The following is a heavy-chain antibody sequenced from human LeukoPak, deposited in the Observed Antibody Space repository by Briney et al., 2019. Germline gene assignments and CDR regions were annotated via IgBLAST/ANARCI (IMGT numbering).Heavy chain of an antibody. Sequence: ASVKVSCKASGYTFSSYYMHWVRQAPGQGLEWMGIINPSGGGTSYAQKFQGRVTLTRDTSTSTVYMELSSLRAEDTAVYYCARDSRFSGYFDYWGQGTLVTVSS. D-gene: IGHD3-10*01. J-gene: IGHJ4*02. CDR2: INPSGGGT. CDR3: ARDSRFSGYFDY. CDR1: GYTFSSYY. V-gene: IGHV1-46*01.